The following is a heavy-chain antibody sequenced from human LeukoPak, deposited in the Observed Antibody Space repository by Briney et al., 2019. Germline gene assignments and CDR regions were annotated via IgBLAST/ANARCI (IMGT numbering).Heavy chain of an antibody. CDR1: GFTVSSNS. CDR3: AGGYSGYAYYFDY. J-gene: IGHJ4*02. V-gene: IGHV3-53*01. CDR2: IYSDNT. D-gene: IGHD5-12*01. Sequence: GGSLRLSCTVSGFTVSSNSMSWVRQAPGKGLEWVSFIYSDNTHYSDSVKGRFTISRDNAKNSLYLQMNSLRAEDTAVYYCAGGYSGYAYYFDYWGQGTLVTVSS.